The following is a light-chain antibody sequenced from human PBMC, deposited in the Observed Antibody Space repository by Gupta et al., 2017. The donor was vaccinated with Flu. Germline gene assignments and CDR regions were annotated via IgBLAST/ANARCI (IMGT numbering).Light chain of an antibody. CDR1: HSVSSNY. Sequence: TVLTQSLATLSLSPGERATLSCRASHSVSSNYLAWYQQRPGQAPRLLLFGASDRATGIPDRFSGSGSGTKFTLTISRLETEDFAVYYCQQYGASQTFGQGTKVEIK. CDR2: GAS. J-gene: IGKJ1*01. CDR3: QQYGASQT. V-gene: IGKV3-20*01.